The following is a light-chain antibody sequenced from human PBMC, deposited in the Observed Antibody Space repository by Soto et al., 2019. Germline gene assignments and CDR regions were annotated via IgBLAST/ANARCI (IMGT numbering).Light chain of an antibody. Sequence: EMVMTQSPATLSVSPGERVTLSCRASRSISNNLAWYQQKPGQAPRLLIYGASTRATGIPARFSRSGSGTEFTLTINSLQYEDFAMYYCHPHNNWPGVTFGGGTRVEIK. J-gene: IGKJ4*01. CDR1: RSISNN. CDR2: GAS. V-gene: IGKV3-15*01. CDR3: HPHNNWPGVT.